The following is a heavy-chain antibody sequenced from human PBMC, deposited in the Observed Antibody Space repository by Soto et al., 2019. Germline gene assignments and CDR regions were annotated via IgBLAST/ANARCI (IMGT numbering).Heavy chain of an antibody. CDR1: GFTFSSYG. J-gene: IGHJ6*02. Sequence: GGSLRLSCAASGFTFSSYGMHWVRQAPGKWLEWVAVISYDGSNKYYADSVKGRFTISRDNSKNTLYLQMNSLRAEDTAVYYCAKSIGYCSSTSCYFEYYYYYYGMDVWGQGXTVTVYS. CDR3: AKSIGYCSSTSCYFEYYYYYYGMDV. D-gene: IGHD2-2*01. CDR2: ISYDGSNK. V-gene: IGHV3-30*18.